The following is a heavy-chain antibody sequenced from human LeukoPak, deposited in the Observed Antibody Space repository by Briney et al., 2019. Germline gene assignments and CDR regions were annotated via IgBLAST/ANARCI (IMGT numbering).Heavy chain of an antibody. D-gene: IGHD5-18*01. V-gene: IGHV1-8*01. CDR3: ARGRGKYSSLDY. Sequence: AASVKVSCKASGYTFTSYEINWVRQATGQGLEWMGWMNPDSGNTGYAQKFQGRVTMTRNTSISTAYMQLSSLRSEDTAVYYCARGRGKYSSLDYWGQGTLVTVSS. J-gene: IGHJ4*02. CDR1: GYTFTSYE. CDR2: MNPDSGNT.